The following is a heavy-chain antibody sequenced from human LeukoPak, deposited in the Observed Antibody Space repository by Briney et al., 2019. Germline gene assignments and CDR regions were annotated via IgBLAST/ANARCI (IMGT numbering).Heavy chain of an antibody. CDR3: AKVRSGSSNWALRIFDN. CDR1: GFPFGSEA. D-gene: IGHD6-13*01. Sequence: SGGSLRLSCAVSGFPFGSEAMSWVRQSPARGLEWVSSISPGGGTTYYADYVKGRFTISRDNSNNTLYVQMNSLRADDTAVYYCAKVRSGSSNWALRIFDNWGQGTLVTVSS. J-gene: IGHJ4*02. CDR2: ISPGGGTT. V-gene: IGHV3-23*01.